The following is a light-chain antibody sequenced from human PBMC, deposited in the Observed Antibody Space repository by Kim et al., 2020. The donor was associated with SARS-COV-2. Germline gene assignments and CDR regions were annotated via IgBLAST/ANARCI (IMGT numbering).Light chain of an antibody. CDR1: QSVTSSS. CDR2: GAS. V-gene: IGKV3-20*01. CDR3: QDYGSSRT. Sequence: EIVLTQSPGTLSLSPGERATLSCRASQSVTSSSLAWYQQKPGQAPRLLIYGASSRATGIPDRFSGSGSGTDFTLTISRLEPGDFAVYYCQDYGSSRTFGQGTKVDIK. J-gene: IGKJ1*01.